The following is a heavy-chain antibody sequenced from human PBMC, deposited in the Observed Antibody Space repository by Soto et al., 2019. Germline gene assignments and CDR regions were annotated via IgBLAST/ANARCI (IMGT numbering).Heavy chain of an antibody. CDR1: GYTFTSYG. Sequence: ASVKVSCKASGYTFTSYGISWVRQAPGQGLEWMGWMNPNSGNTGYAQKFQGRVTMTRNTSISTAYMELSSLRSEDTAVYYCARSPRVVPAAMPSRVDPWGQGTLVTVSS. CDR2: MNPNSGNT. V-gene: IGHV1-8*02. D-gene: IGHD2-2*01. CDR3: ARSPRVVPAAMPSRVDP. J-gene: IGHJ5*02.